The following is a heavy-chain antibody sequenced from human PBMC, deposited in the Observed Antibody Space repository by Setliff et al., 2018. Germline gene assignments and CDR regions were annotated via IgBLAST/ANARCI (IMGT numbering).Heavy chain of an antibody. CDR3: AGRDYSGGDS. Sequence: SETLSLTCTVSGGSISGDSWSWIRQPPGKGLEWIGSIFYTGTTNYNPSLKSRVTISADTSNNSFSLNLFSVTAADTAVYYCAGRDYSGGDSWGHGTLVTVSS. V-gene: IGHV4-59*05. CDR1: GGSISGDS. CDR2: IFYTGTT. J-gene: IGHJ5*01. D-gene: IGHD4-4*01.